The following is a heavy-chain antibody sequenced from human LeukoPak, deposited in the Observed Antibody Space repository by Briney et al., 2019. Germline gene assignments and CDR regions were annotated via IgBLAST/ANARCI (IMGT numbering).Heavy chain of an antibody. Sequence: GGSLRLSCAASGFTFSSYSMNWVRQAPGKGLEWVSSISSSSSYIYYADSVKGRFSISRDNAKNSLILQMNSLRAEDTAVYYCATSGYSGAAAAPSSFDYWGQGTLVTVSS. D-gene: IGHD6-13*01. CDR1: GFTFSSYS. CDR2: ISSSSSYI. J-gene: IGHJ4*02. CDR3: ATSGYSGAAAAPSSFDY. V-gene: IGHV3-21*04.